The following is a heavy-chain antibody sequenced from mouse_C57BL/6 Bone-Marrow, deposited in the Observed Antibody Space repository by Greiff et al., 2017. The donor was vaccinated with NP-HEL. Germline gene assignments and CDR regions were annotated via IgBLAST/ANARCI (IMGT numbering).Heavy chain of an antibody. Sequence: LVESGPELVKPGASVKISCKASGYSFTGYYMNWVKQSPEKSLEWIGEINPSTGGTTYNQKFKAKATLTVDKSSSTAYMQLKSLTSEDSAVYYCAREGDYDLSWFAYWGQGTLVTVSA. CDR2: INPSTGGT. J-gene: IGHJ3*01. CDR3: AREGDYDLSWFAY. D-gene: IGHD2-4*01. CDR1: GYSFTGYY. V-gene: IGHV1-42*01.